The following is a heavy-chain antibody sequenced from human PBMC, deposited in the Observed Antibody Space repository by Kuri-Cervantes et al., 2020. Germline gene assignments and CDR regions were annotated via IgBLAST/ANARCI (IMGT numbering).Heavy chain of an antibody. D-gene: IGHD2-21*02. CDR2: IKQDGSER. CDR3: ARGLNWFDP. CDR1: RFTFSSYW. V-gene: IGHV3-7*01. Sequence: ETLSLTCAASRFTFSSYWMSWVRQAPGKGLEWVANIKQDGSERYYVDSVKGRFTISRDNAKNSLFLQMNSLRAEDTAIYYCARGLNWFDPWGQGTLVTVSS. J-gene: IGHJ5*02.